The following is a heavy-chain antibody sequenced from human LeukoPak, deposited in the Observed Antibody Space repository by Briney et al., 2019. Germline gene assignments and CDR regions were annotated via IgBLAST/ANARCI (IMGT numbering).Heavy chain of an antibody. CDR1: GYTFTSYG. CDR3: ARAAGRSITIFGVVKGYYYYGMDV. D-gene: IGHD3-3*01. Sequence: ASVKVSCKASGYTFTSYGISWVRQAPGQGLEWMGWISAYNGNTNYAQKLQGRVTMTRNTSISTAYMELSSLRSEDTAVYYCARAAGRSITIFGVVKGYYYYGMDVWGQGTTVTVSS. V-gene: IGHV1-18*01. CDR2: ISAYNGNT. J-gene: IGHJ6*02.